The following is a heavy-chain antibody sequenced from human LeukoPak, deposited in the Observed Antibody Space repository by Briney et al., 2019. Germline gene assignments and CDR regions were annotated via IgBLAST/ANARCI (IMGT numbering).Heavy chain of an antibody. CDR2: ISSSGDST. D-gene: IGHD1-26*01. J-gene: IGHJ4*02. V-gene: IGHV3-23*01. CDR1: GFTFTYFA. CDR3: ASGMRVGPNI. Sequence: GGSLRLSCAASGFTFTYFAFSWVHQAPGKGLEWVSTISSSGDSTYYADSVKGRFTLSRDNSKNTLYLQMNSLRAEDTAVYYCASGMRVGPNIWGQGTLVTVSS.